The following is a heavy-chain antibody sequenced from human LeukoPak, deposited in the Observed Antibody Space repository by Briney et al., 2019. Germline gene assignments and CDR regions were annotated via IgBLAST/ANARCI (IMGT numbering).Heavy chain of an antibody. CDR3: ARDVIMFGGVNNY. Sequence: PSETLSLTCAVYGGSFSGYYWSWIRQPPGKGLEWIGEINHSGSTNYNPSLKSRVTISVDTSKNQFSLKLTSVTAADTAVYYCARDVIMFGGVNNYWGQGTLVTVSS. CDR2: INHSGST. CDR1: GGSFSGYY. V-gene: IGHV4-34*01. J-gene: IGHJ4*02. D-gene: IGHD3-16*01.